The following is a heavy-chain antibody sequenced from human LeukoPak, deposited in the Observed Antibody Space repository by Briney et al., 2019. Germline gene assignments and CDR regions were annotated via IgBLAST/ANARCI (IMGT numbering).Heavy chain of an antibody. J-gene: IGHJ5*02. V-gene: IGHV4-31*03. CDR2: INYSGST. D-gene: IGHD1-14*01. CDR3: ACSRRFDP. Sequence: SETLSLTCTVSGGSISSGGYYWSWIRQHPGKGLEWIGYINYSGSTYYNPSLKSRITISVDPSKNQFSLKLNSVTAADTAVYYCACSRRFDPWGQGTLVTVSS. CDR1: GGSISSGGYY.